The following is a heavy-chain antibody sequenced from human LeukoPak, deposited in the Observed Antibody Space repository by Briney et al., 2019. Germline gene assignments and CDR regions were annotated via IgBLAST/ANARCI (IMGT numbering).Heavy chain of an antibody. V-gene: IGHV1-2*02. D-gene: IGHD6-19*01. Sequence: ASVKVSCKASGYTFTGYYMHWVRQAPGQGLEGMGWINPNSGGTNYAQKFQGRVTMTRDTSISTAYMELSRLRSDDTAVYYCARDVGSSGWYLYWGQGTLVTVSS. CDR3: ARDVGSSGWYLY. J-gene: IGHJ4*02. CDR1: GYTFTGYY. CDR2: INPNSGGT.